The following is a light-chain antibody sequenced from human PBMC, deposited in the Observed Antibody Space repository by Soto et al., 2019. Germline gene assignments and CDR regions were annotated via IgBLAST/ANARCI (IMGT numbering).Light chain of an antibody. CDR2: GAS. CDR3: QQYDNSIT. Sequence: EIVLTQSPGTLSLSPGERATLSCRASQSVSSNNLAWYHQKPGQTPRLLIYGASSRATGIPDRFCGSGSGTDFTLTITRLEPEDFSVYYCQQYDNSITFGQGTRLEIE. V-gene: IGKV3-20*01. J-gene: IGKJ5*01. CDR1: QSVSSNN.